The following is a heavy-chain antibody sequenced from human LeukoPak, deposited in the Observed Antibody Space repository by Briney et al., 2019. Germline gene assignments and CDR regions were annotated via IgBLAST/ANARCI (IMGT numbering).Heavy chain of an antibody. CDR3: ARPSFRAFDI. J-gene: IGHJ3*02. CDR2: TYPGDSDT. Sequence: GESLKISCKGSGYSFSTYWIGWVRQMPGKGLEWMGITYPGDSDTRYSPSFQGQVIISVDKSISTAYLQWSSLKASDTAIYYCARPSFRAFDIWGQGTMVTVSS. V-gene: IGHV5-51*01. D-gene: IGHD3-16*01. CDR1: GYSFSTYW.